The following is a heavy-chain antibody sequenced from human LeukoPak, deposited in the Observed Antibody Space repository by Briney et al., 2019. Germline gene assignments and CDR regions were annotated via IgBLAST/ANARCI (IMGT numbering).Heavy chain of an antibody. CDR3: ARDLGIDYYDSSGYYTGTLYFFDY. CDR1: GYTFTSYG. V-gene: IGHV1-18*01. Sequence: GASVKVSCKASGYTFTSYGISWVRQAPGQGLEWMGWISAYNGNTNYAQKLQGRVTMTTDTSTSTAYMELRSLRSDDTAVYYCARDLGIDYYDSSGYYTGTLYFFDYWGQGTLVTVSS. J-gene: IGHJ4*02. CDR2: ISAYNGNT. D-gene: IGHD3-22*01.